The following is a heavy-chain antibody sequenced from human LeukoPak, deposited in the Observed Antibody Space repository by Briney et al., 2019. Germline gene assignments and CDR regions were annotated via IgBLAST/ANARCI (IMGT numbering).Heavy chain of an antibody. D-gene: IGHD2-15*01. Sequence: SVKVSCKASGYTFSSYAISWVRQAPGQGLEWMGGIIPIFGTANYAQKFQGRVTITTDESTSTAYMELSSLRSEDTAVYYCAKDAAPGGSPKFDPWGQGTLVTVSS. CDR1: GYTFSSYA. J-gene: IGHJ5*02. V-gene: IGHV1-69*05. CDR3: AKDAAPGGSPKFDP. CDR2: IIPIFGTA.